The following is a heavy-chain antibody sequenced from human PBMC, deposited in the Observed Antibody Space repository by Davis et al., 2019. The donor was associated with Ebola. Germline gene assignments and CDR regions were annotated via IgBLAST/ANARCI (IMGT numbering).Heavy chain of an antibody. D-gene: IGHD4-17*01. CDR1: AYTFTTYY. CDR3: ARGAPVTVTGFYYFEY. Sequence: ASVKVSCKASAYTFTTYYMHWVRQAPGQGLEWMVWINPNNGDTKLAQKFQGRVTMTRDTSISTAYMELSSLRSDDTALYYCARGAPVTVTGFYYFEYWGQGTLVTVSS. J-gene: IGHJ4*02. CDR2: INPNNGDT. V-gene: IGHV1-2*02.